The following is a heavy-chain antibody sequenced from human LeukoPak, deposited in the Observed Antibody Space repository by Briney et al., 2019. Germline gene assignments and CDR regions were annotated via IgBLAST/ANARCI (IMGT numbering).Heavy chain of an antibody. CDR3: AKGLPVPLAFGELLSQRPTG. Sequence: GRSLRLSCAASGFTFSSYAMHWVRQAPGKGLEWVAVISYDGSNKYYADSVKGRFTISRDNSKNTLYLQMNSLRAEDTAVYYCAKGLPVPLAFGELLSQRPTGWGQGTLVTVSS. D-gene: IGHD3-10*01. V-gene: IGHV3-30-3*01. J-gene: IGHJ4*02. CDR1: GFTFSSYA. CDR2: ISYDGSNK.